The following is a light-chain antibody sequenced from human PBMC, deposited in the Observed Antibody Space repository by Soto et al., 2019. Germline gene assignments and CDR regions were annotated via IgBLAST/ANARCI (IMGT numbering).Light chain of an antibody. Sequence: QLVLTQPPSASGTPGQRVTVSCSGSTSDIGTNAVNWFQHLPGTAPRLLIYTNNQRPSGVPDRFSGSKFGTSASLAISGLQSEDEATYYCATWHDSFYVFGTGTKLTVL. V-gene: IGLV1-44*01. CDR1: TSDIGTNA. J-gene: IGLJ1*01. CDR3: ATWHDSFYV. CDR2: TNN.